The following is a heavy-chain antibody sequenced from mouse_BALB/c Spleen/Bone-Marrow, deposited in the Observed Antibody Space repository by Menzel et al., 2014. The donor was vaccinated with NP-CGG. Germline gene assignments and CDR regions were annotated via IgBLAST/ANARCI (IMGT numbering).Heavy chain of an antibody. Sequence: QDQLQQSGAELAKPGASVKMSCKASGYTFTSYWMHWVKQRPGQGLEWIGYINPSTAYSAYNQKFKDKATLTADKSSSTAYMQLSSLTSEDSAVYYCALCYRYDYFDYWGQGTTLTGSS. J-gene: IGHJ2*01. CDR3: ALCYRYDYFDY. CDR2: INPSTAYS. D-gene: IGHD2-14*01. V-gene: IGHV1-7*01. CDR1: GYTFTSYW.